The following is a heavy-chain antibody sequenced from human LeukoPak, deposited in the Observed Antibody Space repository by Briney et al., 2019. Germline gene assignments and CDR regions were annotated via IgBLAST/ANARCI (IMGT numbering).Heavy chain of an antibody. CDR2: IKPDGSET. Sequence: PGGSLRLSCVASRFTFSNHYMSWVRQAPGKGLEWVATIKPDGSETFYVDSVKGRFTVPRDNAKNSLYLQMSSLRAEDTAVYHCARNLVHLWNVFDFWGLGTMVTVSS. CDR3: ARNLVHLWNVFDF. D-gene: IGHD5-18*01. CDR1: RFTFSNHY. J-gene: IGHJ3*01. V-gene: IGHV3-7*01.